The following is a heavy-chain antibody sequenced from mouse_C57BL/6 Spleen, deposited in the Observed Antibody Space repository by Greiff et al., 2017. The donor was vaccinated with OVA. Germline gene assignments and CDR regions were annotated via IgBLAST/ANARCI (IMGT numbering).Heavy chain of an antibody. CDR1: GYAFSSYW. D-gene: IGHD4-1*01. Sequence: VKLVESGAELVKPGASVKISCKASGYAFSSYWMNWVKQRPGKGLEWIGQIYPGDGDTNYNGKFKGKATLTADKSSSTAYMQLSSLTSEDSAVYFCARRGGTEYYAMDYWGQGTSVTVSS. CDR2: IYPGDGDT. CDR3: ARRGGTEYYAMDY. J-gene: IGHJ4*01. V-gene: IGHV1-80*01.